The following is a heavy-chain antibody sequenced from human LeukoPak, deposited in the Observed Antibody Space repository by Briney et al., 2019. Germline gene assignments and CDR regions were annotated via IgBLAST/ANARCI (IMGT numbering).Heavy chain of an antibody. CDR2: FYTSGST. J-gene: IGHJ6*03. V-gene: IGHV4-61*02. D-gene: IGHD1-1*01. Sequence: PSETLSLTCTVSGGSISSGSYYWSWIRQPAGKGLEWIGRFYTSGSTNYNPSLKSRVTISVDTSKNQFSLKLSSVTAADTAVYYCARAPRQLRYYYMDVWGKGTTVTISS. CDR3: ARAPRQLRYYYMDV. CDR1: GGSISSGSYY.